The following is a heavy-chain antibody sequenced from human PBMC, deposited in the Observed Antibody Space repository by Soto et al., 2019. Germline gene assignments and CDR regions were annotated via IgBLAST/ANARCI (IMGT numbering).Heavy chain of an antibody. D-gene: IGHD3-10*01. CDR1: GGSISSGGYY. V-gene: IGHV4-31*03. J-gene: IGHJ3*02. CDR3: ARDRPHYYGSGKGAFDI. Sequence: QVQLQESGPGLVKPSQTLSLTCTVSGGSISSGGYYWSWIRRHQGKGLEWIGYIYYSGSTYYNPSLKSRVTISVDTSKNQFSLKLSSVTAADTAVYYCARDRPHYYGSGKGAFDIWGQGTMVTVSS. CDR2: IYYSGST.